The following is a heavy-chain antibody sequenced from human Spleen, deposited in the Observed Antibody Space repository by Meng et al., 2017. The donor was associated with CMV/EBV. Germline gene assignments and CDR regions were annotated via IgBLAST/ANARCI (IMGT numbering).Heavy chain of an antibody. D-gene: IGHD2-2*01. CDR2: ISSSNSYI. J-gene: IGHJ5*02. CDR1: GFTFSSYS. Sequence: GGSLRLSCAASGFTFSSYSMNWVRQAPGKGLEWVSSISSSNSYIYYADSVKGRFTISRDNAKNSLYLQMNSLRAEDTAVYYCARELGYCSSTSCLGWFDPWGQGTLVTVSS. CDR3: ARELGYCSSTSCLGWFDP. V-gene: IGHV3-21*01.